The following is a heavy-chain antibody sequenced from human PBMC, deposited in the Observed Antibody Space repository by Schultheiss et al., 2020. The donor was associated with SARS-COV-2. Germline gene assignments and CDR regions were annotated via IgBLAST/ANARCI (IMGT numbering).Heavy chain of an antibody. CDR1: GFTFDDYA. D-gene: IGHD4-17*01. V-gene: IGHV3-9*01. Sequence: GGSLRLSCAASGFTFDDYAMHWVRQAPGKGLEWVSGISWNSGSIGYADSVKGRFTISRDNAKNSLYLQMNSLRAEDTAVYYCARDSDGDYYYYGMDVWGQGTTVTVSS. CDR3: ARDSDGDYYYYGMDV. J-gene: IGHJ6*02. CDR2: ISWNSGSI.